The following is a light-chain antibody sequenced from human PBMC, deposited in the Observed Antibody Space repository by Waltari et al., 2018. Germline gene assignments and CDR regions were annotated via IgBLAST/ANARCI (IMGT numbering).Light chain of an antibody. J-gene: IGLJ3*02. Sequence: QSALTQPASVSGSPGQSLTISCGGSRSAVGSYDYVSWYQQFPGKAPKLIIYDVDKRPSGMSDRFSGSKSGNPASLSISGLHVDDEADYFCCSYAGGNTWVFGGGTRLSVL. CDR1: RSAVGSYDY. CDR2: DVD. CDR3: CSYAGGNTWV. V-gene: IGLV2-23*02.